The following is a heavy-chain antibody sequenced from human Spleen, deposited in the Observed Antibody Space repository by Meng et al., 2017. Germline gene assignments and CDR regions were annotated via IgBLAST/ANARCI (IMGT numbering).Heavy chain of an antibody. D-gene: IGHD6-25*01. V-gene: IGHV1-24*01. CDR2: FDPEDGET. J-gene: IGHJ4*02. CDR3: ARDEDISAAGKLFGDY. Sequence: ASVKVSCKVSGDTLTELSMHWVRQAPGKGREWMGGFDPEDGETIYAQKCQGRVTMTEDTSTDTAYMELSGLRSDDTAMYYCARDEDISAAGKLFGDYWGQGTLVTVSS. CDR1: GDTLTELS.